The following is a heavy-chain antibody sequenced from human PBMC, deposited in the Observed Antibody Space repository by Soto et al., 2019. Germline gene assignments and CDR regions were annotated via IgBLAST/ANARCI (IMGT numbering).Heavy chain of an antibody. CDR1: GYSFPNYW. CDR2: IFPGDSDT. V-gene: IGHV5-51*01. Sequence: GESLKISCKGSGYSFPNYWIGWVRQMPGKGLEWMGIIFPGDSDTRYSPSFQGQVTISADKSISTAYLQWSSLKASDTAMYYCARTPRLYTSSYSQEFDYWGQGTLVTVSS. J-gene: IGHJ4*02. CDR3: ARTPRLYTSSYSQEFDY. D-gene: IGHD6-13*01.